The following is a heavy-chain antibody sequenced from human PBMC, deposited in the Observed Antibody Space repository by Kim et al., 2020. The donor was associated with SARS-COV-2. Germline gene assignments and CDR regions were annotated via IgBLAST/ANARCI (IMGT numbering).Heavy chain of an antibody. CDR2: IKSKTDGGTT. Sequence: GGSLRLSCAASGFTFSNAWMSWVRQAPGKGLEWVGRIKSKTDGGTTDYAAPVKGRFTISRDDSKNKLYLQMNSLKTEDTAVYYCTTFGDCSSTSCYLFDIWGQGTMVTVSS. CDR1: GFTFSNAW. V-gene: IGHV3-15*01. D-gene: IGHD2-2*01. CDR3: TTFGDCSSTSCYLFDI. J-gene: IGHJ3*02.